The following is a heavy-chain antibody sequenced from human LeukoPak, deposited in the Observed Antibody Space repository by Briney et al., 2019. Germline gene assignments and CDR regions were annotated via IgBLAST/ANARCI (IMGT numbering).Heavy chain of an antibody. D-gene: IGHD6-19*01. CDR2: ITSSSSYI. Sequence: GGSLRLSCAASGFTFSSYGMNWVRQAPGKGLEWVSSITSSSSYIYYADSVKGRFTISRDNAKNSLYLQMNSLRAEDTAVYYCANSIGYSSGWFSNFDYWGQGTLVTVSS. CDR3: ANSIGYSSGWFSNFDY. J-gene: IGHJ4*02. CDR1: GFTFSSYG. V-gene: IGHV3-21*01.